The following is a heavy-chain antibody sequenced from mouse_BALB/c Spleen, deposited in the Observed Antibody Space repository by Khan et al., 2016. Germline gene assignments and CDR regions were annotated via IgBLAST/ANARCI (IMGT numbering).Heavy chain of an antibody. J-gene: IGHJ4*01. CDR1: GFDFSRYW. D-gene: IGHD2-1*01. CDR2: INPGSSTI. V-gene: IGHV4-2*02. Sequence: EVKLLESGGGLVQPGGSLNLSCAASGFDFSRYWMSWARQAPGKGQEWIGEINPGSSTINYTPSLKDKFIISRDNANNTLYLQMSKVRSEDTALYYCARLYYGNAMDYWGQGTSVTVSS. CDR3: ARLYYGNAMDY.